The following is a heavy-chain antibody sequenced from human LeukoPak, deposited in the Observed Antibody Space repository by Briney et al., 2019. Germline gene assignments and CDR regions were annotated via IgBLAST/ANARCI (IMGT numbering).Heavy chain of an antibody. V-gene: IGHV4-59*08. Sequence: SETLSLTRAVYGGSFSGYYWSWIRQPPGKGLEWIGYIYYSGSTNYNPSLKSRVTISVDTSKNQFSLKLSSVTAADTAVYYCASSDDYWGQGTLVTVSS. CDR3: ASSDDY. J-gene: IGHJ4*02. CDR1: GGSFSGYY. CDR2: IYYSGST.